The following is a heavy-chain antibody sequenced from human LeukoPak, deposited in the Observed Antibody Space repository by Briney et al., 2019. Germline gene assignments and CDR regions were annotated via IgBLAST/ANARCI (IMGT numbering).Heavy chain of an antibody. CDR2: IYYSGST. Sequence: SETLSLTCTVSGGSISSGDYYWSWIRQPPGKCLEWIGYIYYSGSTYYNPSLKSRVTMSVDTSKTQFSLKMSSVTAADTAVYYCASNYGSGSYHYFDYWGQGALVTVSS. CDR1: GGSISSGDYY. D-gene: IGHD3-10*01. V-gene: IGHV4-30-4*01. J-gene: IGHJ4*02. CDR3: ASNYGSGSYHYFDY.